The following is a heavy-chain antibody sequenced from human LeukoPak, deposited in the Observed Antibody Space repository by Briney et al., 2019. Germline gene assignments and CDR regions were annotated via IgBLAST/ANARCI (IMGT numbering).Heavy chain of an antibody. V-gene: IGHV4-34*01. CDR2: INHSGST. J-gene: IGHJ4*02. CDR1: GGSFSGYY. Sequence: SETLSLTCAVYGGSFSGYYWSWIRQPPGNGLEWIGEINHSGSTNYNPSLKSRVTISVDTSKNQFSLKLSSVTAADTAVYYCARGTMTTVTYYFDYWGQGTLVTVSS. D-gene: IGHD4-17*01. CDR3: ARGTMTTVTYYFDY.